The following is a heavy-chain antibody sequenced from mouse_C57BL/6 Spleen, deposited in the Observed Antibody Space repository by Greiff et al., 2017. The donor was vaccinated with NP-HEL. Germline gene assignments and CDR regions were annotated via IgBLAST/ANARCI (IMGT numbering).Heavy chain of an antibody. V-gene: IGHV1-47*01. CDR1: GYTFTTYP. Sequence: QVQLKQSGAELVKPGASVKMSCKASGYTFTTYPIEWMKQNHGKSLEWIGNFHPYNDDTKYNEKFKGKATLTVEKSSSTVYLELSRLTSDDSAVYYCARGYYYGSSPTDWYFDVWGTGTTVTVSS. D-gene: IGHD1-1*01. CDR3: ARGYYYGSSPTDWYFDV. J-gene: IGHJ1*03. CDR2: FHPYNDDT.